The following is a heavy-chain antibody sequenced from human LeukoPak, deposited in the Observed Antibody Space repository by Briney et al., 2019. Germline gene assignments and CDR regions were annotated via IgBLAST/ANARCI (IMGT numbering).Heavy chain of an antibody. CDR2: IYPGDSDT. Sequence: GESLKISCKGSGYSFTSYWIGWVRQMPGKGREWMGIIYPGDSDTRYSPSFQGQVAISAEKSITTAYLQWSRMKASDSAMYYCARRVGGSSSDENWFDTWGPGNLVTASS. CDR1: GYSFTSYW. CDR3: ARRVGGSSSDENWFDT. J-gene: IGHJ5*02. V-gene: IGHV5-51*01. D-gene: IGHD6-6*01.